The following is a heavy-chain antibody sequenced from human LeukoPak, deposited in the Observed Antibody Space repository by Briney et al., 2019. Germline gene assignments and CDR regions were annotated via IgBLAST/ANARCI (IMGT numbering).Heavy chain of an antibody. V-gene: IGHV1-2*02. D-gene: IGHD2-21*02. CDR2: INPNSGGT. CDR3: ARGCGGDCYARDNWFDP. CDR1: GYTFTGYY. J-gene: IGHJ5*02. Sequence: ASVKVSCKASGYTFTGYYMHWVRQAPGQGLEWMGWINPNSGGTNYAQKLQGRVTMTTDTSTSTAYMELRSLRSDDTAVYYCARGCGGDCYARDNWFDPWGQGTLVTVSS.